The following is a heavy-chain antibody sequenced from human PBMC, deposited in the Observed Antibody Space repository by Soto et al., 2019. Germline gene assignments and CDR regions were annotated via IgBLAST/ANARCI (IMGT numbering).Heavy chain of an antibody. CDR2: VNPSGGST. CDR3: AREENCSDGICYSEYFQR. J-gene: IGHJ1*01. CDR1: GYIFTAYS. D-gene: IGHD2-15*01. V-gene: IGHV1-46*01. Sequence: QVQLEQSEAEVKKPGASVKVSCKASGYIFTAYSMHWVRRAPGQGLQWMGVVNPSGGSTNYAQKFQGRITLTRDTSRNTFYMDLSSLTSEDTAVYYCAREENCSDGICYSEYFQRWGQGTLVTVSS.